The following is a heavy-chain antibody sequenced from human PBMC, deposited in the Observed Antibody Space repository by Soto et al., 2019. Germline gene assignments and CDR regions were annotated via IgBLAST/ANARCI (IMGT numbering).Heavy chain of an antibody. Sequence: SQTLSLTCAISGDSVSSNSSAWNWMRQSPSRVLEWLGRTYYRSKWYNDYAVSVKSRITINPDTSKNQFSLQLNSVTPEDTAVYYCARGLIAARPSYYYYGMDVWGQGTTMTVSS. CDR2: TYYRSKWYN. V-gene: IGHV6-1*01. D-gene: IGHD6-6*01. CDR1: GDSVSSNSSA. CDR3: ARGLIAARPSYYYYGMDV. J-gene: IGHJ6*02.